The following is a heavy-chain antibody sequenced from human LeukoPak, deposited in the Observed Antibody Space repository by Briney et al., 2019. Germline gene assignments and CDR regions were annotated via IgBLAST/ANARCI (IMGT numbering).Heavy chain of an antibody. Sequence: PSETLSLTCTVSGGSISSYYWSWIRQPPGKGLEWIGSIYYSGSTYYNPSLKSRVTISVDTSKNQFSLKLSSVTAADTAVYYCARDATLWFGEPNWFDPWGQGTLVTVSS. V-gene: IGHV4-59*12. CDR1: GGSISSYY. CDR3: ARDATLWFGEPNWFDP. CDR2: IYYSGST. D-gene: IGHD3-10*01. J-gene: IGHJ5*02.